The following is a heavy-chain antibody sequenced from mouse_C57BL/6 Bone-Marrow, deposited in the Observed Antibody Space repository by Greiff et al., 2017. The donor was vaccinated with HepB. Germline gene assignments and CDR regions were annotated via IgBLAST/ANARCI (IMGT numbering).Heavy chain of an antibody. CDR2: IRNKANNHAT. CDR1: GFTFSDAW. Sequence: EVQRVESGGGLVQPGGSMKLSCAASGFTFSDAWMDWVRQSPEKGLEWVAEIRNKANNHATYYAESVKGRFTISRDDSKSSVYLQMNSLRAEDTGIYYCTRHYSNYVRFAYWGQGTLVTVSA. J-gene: IGHJ3*01. D-gene: IGHD2-5*01. V-gene: IGHV6-6*01. CDR3: TRHYSNYVRFAY.